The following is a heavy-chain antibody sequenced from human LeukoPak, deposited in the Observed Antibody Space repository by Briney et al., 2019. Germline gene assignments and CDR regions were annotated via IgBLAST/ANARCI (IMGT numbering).Heavy chain of an antibody. CDR3: ARDRGQAVATTFYYFDY. CDR1: GGTFSSYA. J-gene: IGHJ4*02. CDR2: IIPIFGTA. D-gene: IGHD6-19*01. V-gene: IGHV1-69*13. Sequence: SVKVSCKSSGGTFSSYAISWVRQAPGQGLEWMGGIIPIFGTANYAQKFQGRVTITADESTSTAYMELSSLRSEDTAVYYCARDRGQAVATTFYYFDYWGQGTLVTVSS.